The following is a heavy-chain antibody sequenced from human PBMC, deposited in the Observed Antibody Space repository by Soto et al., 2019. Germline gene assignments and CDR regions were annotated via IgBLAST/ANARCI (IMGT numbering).Heavy chain of an antibody. Sequence: SETLSLTCTVSGGSISSGGYYWSWIRQHPGKGLEWIGYIYYSGSTYYNPSLKSRVTISVDTSKNQFSLKLSSVTAADTAVYYCARDPHGYEGPYYYGMDVWGQGTTVTVSS. J-gene: IGHJ6*02. CDR3: ARDPHGYEGPYYYGMDV. CDR2: IYYSGST. CDR1: GGSISSGGYY. D-gene: IGHD3-22*01. V-gene: IGHV4-31*03.